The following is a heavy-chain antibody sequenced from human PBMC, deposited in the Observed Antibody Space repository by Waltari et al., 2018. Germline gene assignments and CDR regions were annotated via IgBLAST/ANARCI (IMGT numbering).Heavy chain of an antibody. CDR1: GGSISSYY. V-gene: IGHV4-4*07. J-gene: IGHJ3*02. Sequence: QVQLQESGPGLVKPSETLSLTCTVSGGSISSYYWSWIRQLAGTGLEWIGRSYTSGGTNYNPSLKGRVTMSLDTSRNQFSLTLSSVTSADTAVYYGAGDRVASITIFGVVISDAFDIWGQGTMVTVSS. D-gene: IGHD3-3*01. CDR2: SYTSGGT. CDR3: AGDRVASITIFGVVISDAFDI.